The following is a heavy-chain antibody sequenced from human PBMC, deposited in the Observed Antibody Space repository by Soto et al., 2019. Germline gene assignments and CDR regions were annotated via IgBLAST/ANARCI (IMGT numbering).Heavy chain of an antibody. CDR1: GFRFSDYG. CDR2: IWYDGSNK. V-gene: IGHV3-33*01. Sequence: QVQLMESGGGVVQPGRSLRLSCATSGFRFSDYGMHWVRQAPGEGLEWVAVIWYDGSNKKYADTVKGRFTISRDDSKSTLYLEMSSVRVDDTALYYGARECSSGWPDAMDIWGQGTMVTVSS. D-gene: IGHD6-19*01. CDR3: ARECSSGWPDAMDI. J-gene: IGHJ3*02.